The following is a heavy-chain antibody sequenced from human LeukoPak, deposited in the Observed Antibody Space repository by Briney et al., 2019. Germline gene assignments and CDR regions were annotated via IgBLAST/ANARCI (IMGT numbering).Heavy chain of an antibody. D-gene: IGHD3-9*01. Sequence: SETLSLTCAVYGGSFSGYYWSWIRQPPGKGLEWIGEINHSGSTNYNPSLKSRVTISVDTSKNQFSLKLSSVTAADTAVYYCARLNSGYYDILTGYYRSNWFDPWGQGTLVTVSS. CDR3: ARLNSGYYDILTGYYRSNWFDP. J-gene: IGHJ5*02. V-gene: IGHV4-34*01. CDR2: INHSGST. CDR1: GGSFSGYY.